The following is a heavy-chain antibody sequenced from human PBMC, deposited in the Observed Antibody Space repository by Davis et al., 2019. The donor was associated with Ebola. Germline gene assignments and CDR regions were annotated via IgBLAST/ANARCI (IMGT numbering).Heavy chain of an antibody. CDR2: ISSSGSTI. J-gene: IGHJ6*02. V-gene: IGHV3-48*03. Sequence: GESLKISCAASGFTFSSYEMNWVRQAPGKGLEWVSYISSSGSTIYYADSVKGRFTISRDNSKNTLYLQMNSLRAEDTAVYYCARSDYYYGMDVWGQGTTVTVSS. D-gene: IGHD6-6*01. CDR3: ARSDYYYGMDV. CDR1: GFTFSSYE.